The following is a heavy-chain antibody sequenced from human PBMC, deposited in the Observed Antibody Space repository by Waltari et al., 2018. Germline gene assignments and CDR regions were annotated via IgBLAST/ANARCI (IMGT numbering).Heavy chain of an antibody. CDR1: GYSFTHYW. CDR2: IYPGDSDT. Sequence: EVQLVQSGAEVKKPGESLKNSCKGSGYSFTHYWIGWVCQMPGKGLEWMGIIYPGDSDTRYSPSFQGQVTISADKSISTAYLQWSSLKASDTAMYYCASFYSGYDRAFDYWGQGTLVTVSS. J-gene: IGHJ4*02. D-gene: IGHD5-12*01. V-gene: IGHV5-51*03. CDR3: ASFYSGYDRAFDY.